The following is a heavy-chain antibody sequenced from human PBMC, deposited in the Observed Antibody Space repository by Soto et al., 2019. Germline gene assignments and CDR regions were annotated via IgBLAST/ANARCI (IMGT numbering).Heavy chain of an antibody. Sequence: EVQLVESGGGLVQPGGSLRLSCAATGFTFSTYWVHWVRQAPGKGLVWVSRINSDGSTTNYADSVKGRFTISRDNAKNTLYLQMNSLRAEDTAVYYCARGGGNTDWYSAFDIWGQGTMVTLSS. D-gene: IGHD3-9*01. J-gene: IGHJ3*02. V-gene: IGHV3-74*01. CDR2: INSDGSTT. CDR1: GFTFSTYW. CDR3: ARGGGNTDWYSAFDI.